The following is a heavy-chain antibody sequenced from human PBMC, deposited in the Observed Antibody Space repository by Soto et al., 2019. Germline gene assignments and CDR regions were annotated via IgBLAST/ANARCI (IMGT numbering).Heavy chain of an antibody. J-gene: IGHJ5*02. CDR1: GGSISSGDYS. Sequence: TLSLTCAVSGGSISSGDYSWSWIRQPPGKGLEWIGYIYHSKSTYYNPSLKSRVTISVDRSKNQFSLKLRFVTAADTAVYYCARARMVGIPGDPYWFDPWGQGTLVTVSS. CDR2: IYHSKST. V-gene: IGHV4-30-2*01. D-gene: IGHD2-2*01. CDR3: ARARMVGIPGDPYWFDP.